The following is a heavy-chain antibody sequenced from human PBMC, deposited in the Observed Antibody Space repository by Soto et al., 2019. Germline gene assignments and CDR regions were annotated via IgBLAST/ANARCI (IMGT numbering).Heavy chain of an antibody. CDR2: ISYDGSNK. Sequence: GGSLRLSCAASGFTFSSYAMHWVRQAPGKGLEWVAVISYDGSNKYYADSVKGRFTISRDNSKNTLYLQMNSLRAEDTAVYYCARDKRPDSSGHYYTADWFDPWGQGTLSPSPQ. V-gene: IGHV3-30-3*01. CDR1: GFTFSSYA. CDR3: ARDKRPDSSGHYYTADWFDP. D-gene: IGHD3-22*01. J-gene: IGHJ5*02.